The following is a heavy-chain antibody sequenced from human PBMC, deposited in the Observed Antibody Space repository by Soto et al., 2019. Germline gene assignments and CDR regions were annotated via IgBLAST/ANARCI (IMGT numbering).Heavy chain of an antibody. D-gene: IGHD3-10*01. V-gene: IGHV3-53*01. CDR1: GFTVNGNY. Sequence: GGSLRLSSAGSGFTVNGNYMSWVRRATGKGLECVSILYFTGDTSYADSVKGRFTVSGDNSRNTLFLQMNSLRAEDTAVYYCARPYYSDWGMDVWGQGTTGTVSS. J-gene: IGHJ6*02. CDR2: LYFTGDT. CDR3: ARPYYSDWGMDV.